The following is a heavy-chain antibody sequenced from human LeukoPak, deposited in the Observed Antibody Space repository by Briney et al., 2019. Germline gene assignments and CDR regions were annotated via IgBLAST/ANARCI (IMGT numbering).Heavy chain of an antibody. CDR3: ARGPYSKNGYNGMDV. CDR1: GFTYSTYA. Sequence: TGGSLRLSCAASGFTYSTYATAWVRRAPGKGLEWVSTVSGTGSNTFYADSVKGRFTISRDNSKNTLYLQMNSLRAEDTAVYSCARGPYSKNGYNGMDVWGQGTTVTVSS. D-gene: IGHD4-11*01. CDR2: VSGTGSNT. J-gene: IGHJ6*02. V-gene: IGHV3-23*01.